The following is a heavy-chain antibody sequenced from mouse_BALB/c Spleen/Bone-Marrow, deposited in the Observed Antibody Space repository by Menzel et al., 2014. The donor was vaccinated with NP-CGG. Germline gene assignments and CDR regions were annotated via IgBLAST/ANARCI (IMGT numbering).Heavy chain of an antibody. J-gene: IGHJ3*01. CDR3: AKGDRYGLAY. V-gene: IGHV1-69*01. Sequence: VKLMESGAELVMPGASVKMSCKASGYTFTDYWMHWVKQRPGQGLEWIGAIDTSDSYTSYNQKFKGKATLTVDESSSTAYMQLSSLTSEDSAVYYCAKGDRYGLAYWGQGTLVTVSA. CDR1: GYTFTDYW. CDR2: IDTSDSYT. D-gene: IGHD2-14*01.